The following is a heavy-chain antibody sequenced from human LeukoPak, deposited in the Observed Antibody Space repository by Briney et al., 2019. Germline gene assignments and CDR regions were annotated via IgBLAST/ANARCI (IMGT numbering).Heavy chain of an antibody. CDR3: VKGRISEDGLDF. J-gene: IGHJ4*02. Sequence: PGGALRLSRAASGFTFSSYAMSWVRQAPGKGLEWVSAISGSGGSTYYAVSVKGRFTISRDNSKNTLYLQMNSLRAEDTAVYYCVKGRISEDGLDFWGQGTLVTVSS. CDR2: ISGSGGST. D-gene: IGHD6-13*01. CDR1: GFTFSSYA. V-gene: IGHV3-23*01.